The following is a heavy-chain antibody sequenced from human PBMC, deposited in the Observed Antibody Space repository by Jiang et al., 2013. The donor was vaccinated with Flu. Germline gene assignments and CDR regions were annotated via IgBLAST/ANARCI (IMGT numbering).Heavy chain of an antibody. CDR3: ARSFFEWPFDY. D-gene: IGHD3-3*02. J-gene: IGHJ4*02. V-gene: IGHV1-18*01. CDR1: GYTFSTYG. Sequence: GAEVKKPGASVTVSCRASGYTFSTYGFSWVRQAPGQGLEWVGTISAYSGNTHYAQKVQGRVTMTTDTSTSTAYMELRSLRSDDTAVYYCARSFFEWPFDYWGQGTLVTVSS. CDR2: ISAYSGNT.